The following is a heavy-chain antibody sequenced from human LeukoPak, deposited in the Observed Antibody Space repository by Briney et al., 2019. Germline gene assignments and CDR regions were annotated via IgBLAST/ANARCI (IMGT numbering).Heavy chain of an antibody. V-gene: IGHV1-2*02. CDR1: EYTFTGYY. D-gene: IGHD3-22*01. Sequence: ASVKVSCKTSEYTFTGYYIHWVRQAPGQGLEWMGWINPYSGDTKYGQKFQGRVTMTRDMSTSTVYMELSSLRSEDTAVYYCARDTSYDSSGYSLGDYWGQGTLVTVSS. CDR2: INPYSGDT. J-gene: IGHJ4*02. CDR3: ARDTSYDSSGYSLGDY.